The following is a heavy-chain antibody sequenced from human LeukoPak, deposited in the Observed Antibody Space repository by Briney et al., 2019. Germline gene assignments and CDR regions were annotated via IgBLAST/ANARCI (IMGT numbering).Heavy chain of an antibody. Sequence: GGSLRLSCAASGFTFSSYAMNWVRQAPGKGLEWVSSISGSGGRTYYTDSVKGRFTISRDNSKNTLYLQMNSLRAEDTAVYYCTKPARTDAFDIWGLGTMVTVSS. CDR2: ISGSGGRT. J-gene: IGHJ3*02. CDR3: TKPARTDAFDI. CDR1: GFTFSSYA. D-gene: IGHD1-14*01. V-gene: IGHV3-23*01.